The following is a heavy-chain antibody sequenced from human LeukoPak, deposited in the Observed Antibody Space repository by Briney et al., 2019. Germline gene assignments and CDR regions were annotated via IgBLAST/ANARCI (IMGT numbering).Heavy chain of an antibody. CDR1: GFTFSSYS. D-gene: IGHD3-3*01. V-gene: IGHV3-48*04. CDR3: ARESSNYDFWSGYYKAYWYFDL. Sequence: GGSLRLSCAASGFTFSSYSMNWVRQAPGKGLEWVSYISSSSSTIYYADSVKGRFTISRDNAKNSLYLQMNSLRAEDTAVYYCARESSNYDFWSGYYKAYWYFDLWGRGTLVTVSS. J-gene: IGHJ2*01. CDR2: ISSSSSTI.